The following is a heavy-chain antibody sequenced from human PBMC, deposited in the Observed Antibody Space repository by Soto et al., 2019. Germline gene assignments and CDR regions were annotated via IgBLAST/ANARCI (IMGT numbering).Heavy chain of an antibody. V-gene: IGHV1-69*13. CDR2: IIPIFGTA. D-gene: IGHD6-6*01. Sequence: SVKVSCKASGGTFSSYAISWVRQAPGQGLEWMGGIIPIFGTANYAQKFQGRVTITADESTSTAYMELSSLRSEDTAVYYCARDRRVDQRYSSSSDQGYYGMDVWGQGTTVTVSS. J-gene: IGHJ6*02. CDR3: ARDRRVDQRYSSSSDQGYYGMDV. CDR1: GGTFSSYA.